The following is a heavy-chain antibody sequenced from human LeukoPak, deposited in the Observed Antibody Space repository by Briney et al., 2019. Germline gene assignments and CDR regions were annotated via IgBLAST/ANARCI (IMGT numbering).Heavy chain of an antibody. Sequence: SETLSLTCAVSGGSISSGNWWSWVRQPPGKGLEWIGEIYHSGSTNYNPSLKSRVTISVDKSKNQFSPKLSSVTAADTAVYYCARVHVGQLPYFDYWGQGTLVTVSS. CDR3: ARVHVGQLPYFDY. CDR2: IYHSGST. J-gene: IGHJ4*02. CDR1: GGSISSGNW. V-gene: IGHV4-4*02. D-gene: IGHD2-2*01.